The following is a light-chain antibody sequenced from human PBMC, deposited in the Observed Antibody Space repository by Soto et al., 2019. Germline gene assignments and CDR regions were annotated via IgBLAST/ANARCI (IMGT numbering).Light chain of an antibody. J-gene: IGLJ1*01. V-gene: IGLV1-40*01. CDR2: GSS. Sequence: QSVLTQPPSVSGAPGQRVTISCTGSSSNIGAGYDAHWYQQLPGTAPKLLIYGSSNRPSGVPDRFSGSKSGTSASLAITGLQPEDEADYYCQSYDSSLGGNYVFGTGTSSPS. CDR3: QSYDSSLGGNYV. CDR1: SSNIGAGYD.